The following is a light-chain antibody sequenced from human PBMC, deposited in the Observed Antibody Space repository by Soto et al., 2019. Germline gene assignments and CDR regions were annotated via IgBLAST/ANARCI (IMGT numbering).Light chain of an antibody. CDR3: TNFQATNTPYV. V-gene: IGLV2-8*01. Sequence: QSALTQPPSASGSFGQSVTISCTGTSSDVGGYNYVSWYQQHPGKAPKLMIYEVSERPSGVPDRFSGSKSGNTASLTVSGLQPDVGEVYTSTNFQATNTPYVSG. CDR1: SSDVGGYNY. CDR2: EVS. J-gene: IGLJ1*01.